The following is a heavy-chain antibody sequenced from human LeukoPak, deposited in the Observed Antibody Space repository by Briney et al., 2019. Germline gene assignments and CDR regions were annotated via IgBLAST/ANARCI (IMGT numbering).Heavy chain of an antibody. V-gene: IGHV3-21*01. CDR2: ISSSSSYI. CDR3: ARDPSYDFWSGYYT. Sequence: GGSLRLSRAASGFTFSSYSMNWVRQAPGKGLEWVSSISSSSSYIYYADSVKGRFTISRDNAKNSLYLQMNSLRAEDTAVYYCARDPSYDFWSGYYTWGQGTLVTVSS. J-gene: IGHJ5*02. D-gene: IGHD3-3*01. CDR1: GFTFSSYS.